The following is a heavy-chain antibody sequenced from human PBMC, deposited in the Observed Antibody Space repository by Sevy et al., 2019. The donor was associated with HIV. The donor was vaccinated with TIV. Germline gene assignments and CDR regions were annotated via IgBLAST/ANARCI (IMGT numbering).Heavy chain of an antibody. CDR1: GDSVSSNSAA. Sequence: KQSQTLSRTCAISGDSVSSNSAAWNWIRQSPSRGLEWLGRTYYRSKWYNDYAVSVKSRITINPETSKNQFSLQLNSVTPEDTAVYYCARNPPYCRSTSCHFDYWGQGTLVTVSS. D-gene: IGHD2-2*01. V-gene: IGHV6-1*01. J-gene: IGHJ4*02. CDR2: TYYRSKWYN. CDR3: ARNPPYCRSTSCHFDY.